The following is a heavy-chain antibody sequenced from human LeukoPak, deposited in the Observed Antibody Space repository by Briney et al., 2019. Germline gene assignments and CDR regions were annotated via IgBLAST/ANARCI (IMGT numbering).Heavy chain of an antibody. CDR3: ARDVMTTVTTFLDY. V-gene: IGHV1-8*01. CDR2: MNPNSGNT. Sequence: ASVKVSCKASGYTFISYDINWVRQATGQGLEWMGWMNPNSGNTGFAQKFQGRVTMTRNTSISTAYMEVSSLRSEDTAVYYCARDVMTTVTTFLDYWGQGTLVTVSS. D-gene: IGHD4-11*01. J-gene: IGHJ4*02. CDR1: GYTFISYD.